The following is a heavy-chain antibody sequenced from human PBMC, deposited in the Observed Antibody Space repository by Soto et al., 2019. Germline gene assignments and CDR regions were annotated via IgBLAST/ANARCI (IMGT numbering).Heavy chain of an antibody. D-gene: IGHD2-2*02. Sequence: ASVTVACKASGYTFTGYYMHWVRQAPGQGLEWMGWINPNSGGTNYAQKFQGRVTMTRDTSISTAYMELSRLRSDDTAVYYCARDIVVVPAAIAVDPWGQGTLVTVSS. CDR3: ARDIVVVPAAIAVDP. CDR2: INPNSGGT. J-gene: IGHJ5*02. V-gene: IGHV1-2*02. CDR1: GYTFTGYY.